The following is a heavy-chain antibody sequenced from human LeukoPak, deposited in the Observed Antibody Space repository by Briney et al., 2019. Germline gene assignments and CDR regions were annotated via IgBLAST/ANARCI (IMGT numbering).Heavy chain of an antibody. V-gene: IGHV1-69*02. Sequence: ASVKVSCKASGGTFSSYTISWVRQAPGQGLGWMGRIIPILGIANYAQKFQGRVTITADKSTSTAYMELSSLRSEDTAVYYCARAVAGTFPFDYWGQGTLVTVSS. J-gene: IGHJ4*02. CDR1: GGTFSSYT. CDR2: IIPILGIA. CDR3: ARAVAGTFPFDY. D-gene: IGHD6-19*01.